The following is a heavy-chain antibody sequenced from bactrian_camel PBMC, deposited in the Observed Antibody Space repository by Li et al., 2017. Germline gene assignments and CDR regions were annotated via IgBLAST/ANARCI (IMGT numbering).Heavy chain of an antibody. V-gene: IGHV3S42*01. CDR1: GFTFSSYD. CDR2: MFIDSIGSA. J-gene: IGHJ4*01. CDR3: AAVRGPSWCSLRESGYGF. Sequence: VQLVESGGGLVQPGRSLRLSCAASGFTFSSYDMDWVRQAPGKEREAVASMFIDSIGSARYADSVKGRFTISRDNAKNTLFLQMNSLKPEDTAMYFCAAVRGPSWCSLRESGYGFWGQGTQVTVS. D-gene: IGHD1*01.